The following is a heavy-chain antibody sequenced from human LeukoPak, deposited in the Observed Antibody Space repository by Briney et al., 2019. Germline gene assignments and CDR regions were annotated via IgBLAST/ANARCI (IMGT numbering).Heavy chain of an antibody. Sequence: GGSLRLSCAASGFNFSNYAMTWVRQAPGKGLEWVSTVNSNDRPYYAGSVKGRFTISRNNSKNTLYLQMNTLRVEDTALYYCAKARAAVVEAAINYWGQGVLVTVSP. CDR2: VNSNDRP. D-gene: IGHD2-15*01. J-gene: IGHJ4*02. CDR3: AKARAAVVEAAINY. CDR1: GFNFSNYA. V-gene: IGHV3-23*01.